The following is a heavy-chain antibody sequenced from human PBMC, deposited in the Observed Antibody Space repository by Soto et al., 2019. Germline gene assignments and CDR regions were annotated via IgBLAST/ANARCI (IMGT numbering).Heavy chain of an antibody. V-gene: IGHV1-18*01. D-gene: IGHD1-7*01. Sequence: ASLKVSCKASGYTFSIYGISWVRQAPGQGLEWMGWISGYNGKTNYAQKVQDRVTMTTDTSTSTVYMELRSLRSDDTAVYYCARDRTGTTLGYFDYWGQGTRVTVS. CDR2: ISGYNGKT. J-gene: IGHJ4*02. CDR1: GYTFSIYG. CDR3: ARDRTGTTLGYFDY.